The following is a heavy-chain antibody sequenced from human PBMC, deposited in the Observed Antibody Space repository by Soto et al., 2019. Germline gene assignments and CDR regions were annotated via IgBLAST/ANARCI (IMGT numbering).Heavy chain of an antibody. V-gene: IGHV1-2*04. Sequence: ASVKVSCKASGHSFADYHIHWVRQAPGRGLEWLGRINPKRGGTSTAQKFQGWVTMTRDRYISTVYMELTRLRSDDTDVYFCARGHSTDCSNGVCSFFYNHEMDVWGQGTTVTVSS. D-gene: IGHD2-8*01. CDR3: ARGHSTDCSNGVCSFFYNHEMDV. CDR2: INPKRGGT. CDR1: GHSFADYH. J-gene: IGHJ6*02.